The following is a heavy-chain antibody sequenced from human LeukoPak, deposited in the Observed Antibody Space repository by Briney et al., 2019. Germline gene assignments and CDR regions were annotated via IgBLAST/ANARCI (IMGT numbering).Heavy chain of an antibody. CDR3: ARQGFRRFDP. CDR2: TYYTSKRYN. Sequence: SPTLSLTCAISGDSVSNNRAAWNWLRQSPSRGLEGLGSTYYTSKRYNDYAVSVKSRITVNPDTSKNQFSLHLNSVTPGDTAVYYCARQGFRRFDPWGQGTLVTVSS. V-gene: IGHV6-1*01. J-gene: IGHJ5*02. CDR1: GDSVSNNRAA. D-gene: IGHD3-3*01.